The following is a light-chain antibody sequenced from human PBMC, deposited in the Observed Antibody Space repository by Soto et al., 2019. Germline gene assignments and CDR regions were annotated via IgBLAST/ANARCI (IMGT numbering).Light chain of an antibody. J-gene: IGKJ1*01. CDR3: QQYKNLWR. V-gene: IGKV3-15*01. CDR2: GAS. CDR1: QSLGSN. Sequence: EIVMTHSPATLSVSPGERATLSCRASQSLGSNLAWYQQKPGQATRLLIYGASTRATGIPARFSGSGSGTDFALTISSLQSEDFAVYYCQQYKNLWRVGQGTKVEIK.